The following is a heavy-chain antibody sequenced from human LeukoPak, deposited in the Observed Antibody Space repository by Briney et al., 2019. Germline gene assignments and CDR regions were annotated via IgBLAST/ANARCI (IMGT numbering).Heavy chain of an antibody. J-gene: IGHJ4*02. CDR1: GGSISSYY. CDR3: AKVYNNSWYEKPSDF. V-gene: IGHV4-59*01. D-gene: IGHD6-13*01. Sequence: SETLSLTCTVSGGSISSYYWSWIRQPPGKGLEWIGYIYYSGSTNYNPSLKSRVTISVDTSKNQFSLKLSSVTAADTAVYYCAKVYNNSWYEKPSDFWGQGTLVIVSS. CDR2: IYYSGST.